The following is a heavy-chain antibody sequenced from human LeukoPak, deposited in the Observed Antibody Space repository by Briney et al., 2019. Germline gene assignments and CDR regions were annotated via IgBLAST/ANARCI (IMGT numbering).Heavy chain of an antibody. CDR1: GGTFSSYA. V-gene: IGHV1-69*01. D-gene: IGHD4-11*01. CDR3: ASSGGYSNYDGKGVPIYYYYYMDV. J-gene: IGHJ6*03. CDR2: IIPIFGTA. Sequence: ASVKVSCKASGGTFSSYAISWVRQAPGQGLEWMGGIIPIFGTANYAQKFQGRVTITADESTSTAYMELSSLRSEDTAVYYCASSGGYSNYDGKGVPIYYYYYMDVWGKGTTVTVSS.